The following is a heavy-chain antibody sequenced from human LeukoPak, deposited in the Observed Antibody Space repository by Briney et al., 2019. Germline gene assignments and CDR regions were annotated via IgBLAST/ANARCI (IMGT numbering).Heavy chain of an antibody. CDR1: GFTFSSYA. D-gene: IGHD1-26*01. CDR2: ISGSGGST. J-gene: IGHJ6*03. V-gene: IGHV3-23*01. CDR3: ARGLYSGSYDYMDV. Sequence: PGGSLRLSCAASGFTFSSYAMSWVRQAPGKGLEWVSAISGSGGSTYYADSVKGRFTISRDNSKNTLYLQMNSLRAEDTALYYCARGLYSGSYDYMDVWGKGTTVTVSS.